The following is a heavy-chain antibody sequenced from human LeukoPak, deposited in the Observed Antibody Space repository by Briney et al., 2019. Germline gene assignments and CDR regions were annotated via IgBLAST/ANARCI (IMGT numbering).Heavy chain of an antibody. Sequence: GGSLRLSCAASGFTFSSYAMSWVRQAPGKGLEWVSAISGSGGSTYYADSVKGRFTISRDNAKNSLYLQMNSLRAEDTAVYYCARDQRLVHDYWGQGTLVTVSS. CDR3: ARDQRLVHDY. D-gene: IGHD6-19*01. J-gene: IGHJ4*02. CDR2: ISGSGGST. V-gene: IGHV3-23*01. CDR1: GFTFSSYA.